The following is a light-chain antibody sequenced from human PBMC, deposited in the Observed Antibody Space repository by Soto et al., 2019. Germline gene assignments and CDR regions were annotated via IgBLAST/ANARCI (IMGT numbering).Light chain of an antibody. CDR1: QSVSSD. Sequence: EIVMTQSPATLSVSPGERATLSCRASQSVSSDLAWYQQKPGQAPRLLIYGASTRATGIPARFSGSGSGTEFTLTISSLQSEDFAVYYCQQYNSYARFGQGTKVEIK. CDR2: GAS. V-gene: IGKV3-15*01. CDR3: QQYNSYAR. J-gene: IGKJ1*01.